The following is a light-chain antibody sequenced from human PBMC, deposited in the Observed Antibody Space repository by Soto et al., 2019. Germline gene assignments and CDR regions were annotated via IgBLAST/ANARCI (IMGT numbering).Light chain of an antibody. CDR1: TGAVTSGHY. CDR3: LLVDGGPQV. CDR2: DTT. J-gene: IGLJ3*02. V-gene: IGLV7-46*01. Sequence: QTVVTQEPSLTVSPGGTVTLTCGSSTGAVTSGHYPYWFQQKPGQAPKTLIYDTTNRHSWTPARFSGSLLGGKAALTLSGAQPEDEAEYYCLLVDGGPQVFGGGTKLTVL.